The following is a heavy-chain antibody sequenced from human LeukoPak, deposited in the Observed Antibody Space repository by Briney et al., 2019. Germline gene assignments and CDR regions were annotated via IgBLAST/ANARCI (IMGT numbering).Heavy chain of an antibody. V-gene: IGHV3-23*01. Sequence: GGSLRLSCAASGFTLSSSSMSWVRQAPGKGLEWVSVISGSGGSTDYADSVRGRFTISRDNSKNTLYLQINSLRAEDTAVYYCAKGSGWYVWGQGTLVTVSS. D-gene: IGHD6-19*01. CDR3: AKGSGWYV. CDR2: ISGSGGST. CDR1: GFTLSSSS. J-gene: IGHJ4*02.